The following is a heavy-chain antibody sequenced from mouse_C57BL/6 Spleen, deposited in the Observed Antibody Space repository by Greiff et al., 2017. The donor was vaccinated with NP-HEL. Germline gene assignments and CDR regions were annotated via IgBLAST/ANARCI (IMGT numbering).Heavy chain of an antibody. CDR2: ISSGGSYT. Sequence: EVHLVESGGDLVKPGGSLKLSCAASGFTFSSYGMSWVRQTPDKRLEWVATISSGGSYTYYPDSVKGRFTISRDNAKNTLYLQMSSLKSEDTAMYYCAGHGDYGGSDGWDFEVWGTGTTVTVSS. CDR1: GFTFSSYG. V-gene: IGHV5-6*01. J-gene: IGHJ1*03. CDR3: AGHGDYGGSDGWDFEV. D-gene: IGHD1-1*01.